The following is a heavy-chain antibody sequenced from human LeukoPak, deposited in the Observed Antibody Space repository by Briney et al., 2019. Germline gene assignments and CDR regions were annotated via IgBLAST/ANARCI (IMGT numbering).Heavy chain of an antibody. CDR3: ARGVVGIIPIDH. Sequence: PGRSLRLSCAVSGFTVSSSYMSWVRQAPGKGLEWVAFVYGDDNTYYADSVKGRFTISRDNSKNAFYLQMINLRADDTAVYYCARGVVGIIPIDHWGQGTLVTVSS. D-gene: IGHD1-26*01. CDR1: GFTVSSSY. CDR2: VYGDDNT. V-gene: IGHV3-53*01. J-gene: IGHJ4*02.